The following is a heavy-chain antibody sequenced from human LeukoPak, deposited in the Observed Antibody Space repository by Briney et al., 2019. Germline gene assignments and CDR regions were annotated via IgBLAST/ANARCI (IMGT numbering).Heavy chain of an antibody. J-gene: IGHJ4*02. D-gene: IGHD5-24*01. V-gene: IGHV4-38-2*02. Sequence: SETLSLTCTVSGYSISSGYYWGWIRQPPGKGLEWIGSIYYSGSTYYNPSLKSRVTISLDTSKNQFSLKLSSVTAADTAVYYCARIMRRDGYNWRYWGQGTLVTVSS. CDR2: IYYSGST. CDR1: GYSISSGYY. CDR3: ARIMRRDGYNWRY.